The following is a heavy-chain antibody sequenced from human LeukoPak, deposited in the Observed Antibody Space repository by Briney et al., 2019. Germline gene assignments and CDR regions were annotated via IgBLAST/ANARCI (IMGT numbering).Heavy chain of an antibody. CDR1: GGTFSSYA. CDR2: IIPIFGTA. Sequence: ASVKVSCKASGGTFSSYAISWVRQAPGQGLEWMGGIIPIFGTANYAQKFQGRVTITADESTSTAYMELSSLRSEDTAVYYCARPRAGSNSIEEFDYWGQGTLVTVSS. D-gene: IGHD6-13*01. V-gene: IGHV1-69*13. J-gene: IGHJ4*02. CDR3: ARPRAGSNSIEEFDY.